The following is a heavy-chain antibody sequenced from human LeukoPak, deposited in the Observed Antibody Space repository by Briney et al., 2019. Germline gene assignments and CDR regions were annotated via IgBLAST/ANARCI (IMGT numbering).Heavy chain of an antibody. Sequence: SETLSLTCTVSGGSISTSSYYWAWIRQPPGKGLEWIWSISYSVTTYYNPSLKSRVTISVDTSKNQFSLKLSSVTAADTAIYYCARHLRGATIYFDYWGQGTLVTVSS. CDR3: ARHLRGATIYFDY. V-gene: IGHV4-39*01. J-gene: IGHJ4*02. CDR2: ISYSVTT. D-gene: IGHD1-26*01. CDR1: GGSISTSSYY.